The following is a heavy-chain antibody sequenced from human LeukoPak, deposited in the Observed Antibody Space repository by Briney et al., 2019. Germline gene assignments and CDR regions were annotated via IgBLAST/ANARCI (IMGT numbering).Heavy chain of an antibody. CDR3: ARDGGYVVDY. J-gene: IGHJ4*02. CDR1: GYSISSGYY. Sequence: SETLSLTCTVSGYSISSGYYWGWIRQPPGKGLEWIGRIYTSGSTNYNPSLKSRVTMSVDTSKNQFSLKLSSVTAADTAVYYCARDGGYVVDYWGQGTLVTVSS. V-gene: IGHV4-38-2*02. CDR2: IYTSGST. D-gene: IGHD5-12*01.